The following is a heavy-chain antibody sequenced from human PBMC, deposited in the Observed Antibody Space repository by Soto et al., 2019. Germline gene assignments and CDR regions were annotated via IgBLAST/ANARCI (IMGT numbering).Heavy chain of an antibody. V-gene: IGHV1-3*01. Sequence: GASVKVSCKASGYTFTSYAIHCVRQAPGQRLEWMGWINAGNGNTKYSQKFRGRVTITRDTSASTAYMELSSLRSEDTAVYYCATGFPLWFEPWGQGTLVTVSS. J-gene: IGHJ5*02. CDR3: ATGFPLWFEP. D-gene: IGHD3-3*01. CDR2: INAGNGNT. CDR1: GYTFTSYA.